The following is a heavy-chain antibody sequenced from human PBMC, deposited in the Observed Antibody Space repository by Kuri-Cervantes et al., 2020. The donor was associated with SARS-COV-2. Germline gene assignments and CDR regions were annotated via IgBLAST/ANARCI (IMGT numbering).Heavy chain of an antibody. CDR1: GGSFSGHY. V-gene: IGHV4-34*01. Sequence: GSLRLSCAVYGGSFSGHYWTWIRQPPGKGLDWIGEINHSGSTNYNPSLKSRVTISVDTSKNQFSLKLSSVTAADTAVYYCARFGDCGGDCYRGYFDYWGQGTLVTVSS. CDR3: ARFGDCGGDCYRGYFDY. J-gene: IGHJ4*02. CDR2: INHSGST. D-gene: IGHD2-21*02.